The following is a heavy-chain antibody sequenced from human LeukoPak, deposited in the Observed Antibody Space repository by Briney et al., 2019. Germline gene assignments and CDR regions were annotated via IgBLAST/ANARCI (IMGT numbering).Heavy chain of an antibody. V-gene: IGHV1-18*01. D-gene: IGHD3-22*01. CDR3: ARGNRGDSYYYDSSGPNYYGMDV. Sequence: GASVKVSCKASGYTFTSYGISWVRQAPGQGLEWMGWISAYNGNTNYAQKLQGRVTMTTDTSTSTAYMELSSLRSEDTAVYYCARGNRGDSYYYDSSGPNYYGMDVWGQGTTVTVSS. J-gene: IGHJ6*02. CDR1: GYTFTSYG. CDR2: ISAYNGNT.